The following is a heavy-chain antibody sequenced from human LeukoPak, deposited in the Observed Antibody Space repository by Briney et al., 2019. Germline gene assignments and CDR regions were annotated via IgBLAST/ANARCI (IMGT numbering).Heavy chain of an antibody. V-gene: IGHV3-30-3*01. D-gene: IGHD6-13*01. CDR3: ARDLDSSSWYILWFDP. Sequence: GGSLRLSCAASGFIFSNYAMHWVRQAPGKGLEWVAVISYDGSNKYYADSVKGRFTISRDNSKNTLSLQMNSLKPEDTAVYYCARDLDSSSWYILWFDPWGQGTLVTVSS. CDR1: GFIFSNYA. CDR2: ISYDGSNK. J-gene: IGHJ5*02.